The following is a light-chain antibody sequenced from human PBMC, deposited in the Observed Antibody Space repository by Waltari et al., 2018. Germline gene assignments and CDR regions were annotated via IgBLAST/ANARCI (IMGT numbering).Light chain of an antibody. V-gene: IGKV3-11*01. CDR2: DAS. J-gene: IGKJ5*01. Sequence: EIVLTQSPATLSLSPGERATLSCRASQSVSSYLGWYQQTPGQAPRLLIYDASNRATGIPARFSGSGSGTDFTLTISSLEPEDFAVYYCQQRSDWPPHFGQGTRLGMK. CDR3: QQRSDWPPH. CDR1: QSVSSY.